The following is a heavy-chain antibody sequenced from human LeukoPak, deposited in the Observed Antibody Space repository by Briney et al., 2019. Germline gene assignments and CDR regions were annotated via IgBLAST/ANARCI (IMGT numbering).Heavy chain of an antibody. CDR1: GYNFASHD. CDR2: RNPNSGDT. V-gene: IGHV1-8*02. Sequence: ASVKVSCKASGYNFASHDITWVRQATGQGLEWMGWRNPNSGDTGYAQKFQGRVTMTRDTSISTAYMELSSLRSEDTAVYYCARGPPHSNYPDPYYYYMDVWAKGTTVTVS. CDR3: ARGPPHSNYPDPYYYYMDV. J-gene: IGHJ6*03. D-gene: IGHD4-11*01.